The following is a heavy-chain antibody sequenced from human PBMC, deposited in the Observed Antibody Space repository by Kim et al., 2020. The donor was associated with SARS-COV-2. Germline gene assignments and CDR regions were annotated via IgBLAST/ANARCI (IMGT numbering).Heavy chain of an antibody. D-gene: IGHD5-18*01. CDR2: IWYDGSNK. CDR3: ARLSGYSYGYDYYGMDV. CDR1: GFTFSSYG. V-gene: IGHV3-33*01. J-gene: IGHJ6*02. Sequence: GGSLRLSCAASGFTFSSYGMHWVRQAPGKGLEWVAVIWYDGSNKYYADSVKGRFTISRDNSKNTLYLQMNSLRAEDTAVYYCARLSGYSYGYDYYGMDVWGQGTTVTVSS.